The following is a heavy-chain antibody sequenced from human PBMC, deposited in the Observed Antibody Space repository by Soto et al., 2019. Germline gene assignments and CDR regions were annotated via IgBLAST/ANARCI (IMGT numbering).Heavy chain of an antibody. D-gene: IGHD2-15*01. CDR2: INHSGST. V-gene: IGHV4-34*01. J-gene: IGHJ5*02. Sequence: SETLSLTCAVYGGSFSGYYWSWIRQPPGKGLEWIGEINHSGSTNYNPSLKSRVTISVDTSKNQLSLKLSSVTAADTAVYYCARARIVVVVAATDSLRRGPHNWFDPWGQGTLVTVSS. CDR3: ARARIVVVVAATDSLRRGPHNWFDP. CDR1: GGSFSGYY.